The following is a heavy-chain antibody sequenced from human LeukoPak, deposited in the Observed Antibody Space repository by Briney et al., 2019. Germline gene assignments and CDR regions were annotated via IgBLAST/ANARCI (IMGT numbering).Heavy chain of an antibody. D-gene: IGHD3-3*01. V-gene: IGHV4-34*01. CDR1: GGSFSGYY. Sequence: SETLSLTCAVYGGSFSGYYWSWIRQPPGKGLEWIGEINHSGSTNYNPSLKSRVTISVDTSKNQFSLKLSSVTAADTAVYYCARHSTFFGVVIIKGRVRGPFDYWGQGTLVTASS. CDR3: ARHSTFFGVVIIKGRVRGPFDY. J-gene: IGHJ4*02. CDR2: INHSGST.